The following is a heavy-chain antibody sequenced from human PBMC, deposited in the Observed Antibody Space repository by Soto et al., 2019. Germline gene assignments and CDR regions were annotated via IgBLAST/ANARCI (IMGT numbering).Heavy chain of an antibody. CDR1: GFTFSNHW. D-gene: IGHD6-19*01. CDR3: VRGTSAWSGKDY. CDR2: INTDGSFR. Sequence: EVQLVESGGGLVQPGGSLRLSCTASGFTFSNHWMHWVRQGPGQGLVWVSRINTDGSFRDYADSVRGRFTISRDNAKNTLILQMNSLRAGDTAVYYCVRGTSAWSGKDYWGQGTLVTVSS. J-gene: IGHJ4*02. V-gene: IGHV3-74*01.